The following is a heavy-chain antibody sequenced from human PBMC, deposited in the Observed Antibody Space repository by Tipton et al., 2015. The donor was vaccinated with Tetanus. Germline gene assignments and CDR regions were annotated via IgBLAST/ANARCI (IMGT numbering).Heavy chain of an antibody. D-gene: IGHD3-22*01. CDR2: IIPIFGTI. CDR3: ARSRGGTRVYYAIAF. Sequence: QSGAEVKKPGASVKVSCRTSGYTFTRHYIHWVRQAPGQGLEWMGGIIPIFGTITYAQKFQGRITITADRSTNTAYMELSSLRSEDTAVYYCARSRGGTRVYYAIAFWGQGTPVTVSS. J-gene: IGHJ4*02. V-gene: IGHV1-46*01. CDR1: GYTFTRHY.